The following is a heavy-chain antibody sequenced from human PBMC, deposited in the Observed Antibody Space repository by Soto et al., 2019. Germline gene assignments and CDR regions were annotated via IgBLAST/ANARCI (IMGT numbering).Heavy chain of an antibody. V-gene: IGHV1-69*01. CDR1: GGTFSSYA. J-gene: IGHJ6*02. CDR3: AREFPLVAGNVVGMDV. Sequence: QVQLVQSGAEVKKPGSSVKVSCKASGGTFSSYAISWVRQAPGQGLEWMGGIIPIFGTANYAQKFQGRVTITADESTRTAYMELSSLRSEDTAVYYCAREFPLVAGNVVGMDVWGQGTTVTVSS. D-gene: IGHD6-19*01. CDR2: IIPIFGTA.